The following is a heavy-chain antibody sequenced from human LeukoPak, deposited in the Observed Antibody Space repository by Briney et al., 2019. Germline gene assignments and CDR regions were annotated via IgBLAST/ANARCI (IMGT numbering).Heavy chain of an antibody. V-gene: IGHV1-8*01. CDR3: AISRGY. CDR2: LNPNSDNT. Sequence: EASVKVSCKASGYTFTSYDISWVRQATGQGLVWVGFLNPNSDNTGYAQKFQGRVTMARDTSVSTVYMELSSLRSEDTAVYYCAISRGYWGQGTLVTVSS. J-gene: IGHJ4*02. D-gene: IGHD3-10*01. CDR1: GYTFTSYD.